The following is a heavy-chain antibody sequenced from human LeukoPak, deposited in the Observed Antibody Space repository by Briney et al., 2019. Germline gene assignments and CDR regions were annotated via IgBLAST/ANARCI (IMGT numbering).Heavy chain of an antibody. J-gene: IGHJ4*02. CDR2: ISYDGSNK. CDR1: GFTFSSYG. V-gene: IGHV3-30*03. Sequence: PGGSLRLSCAASGFTFSSYGMHWVRQAPGKGLEWVAVISYDGSNKYYADSVKGRFTISRDNSKNTLYLQMNSLRAEDTAVYYCARGGYCSSTSCYFRGPLDYWGQGTLVTVSS. CDR3: ARGGYCSSTSCYFRGPLDY. D-gene: IGHD2-2*01.